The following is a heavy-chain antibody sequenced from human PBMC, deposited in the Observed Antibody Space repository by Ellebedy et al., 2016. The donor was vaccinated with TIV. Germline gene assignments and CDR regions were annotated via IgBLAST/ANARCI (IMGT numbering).Heavy chain of an antibody. V-gene: IGHV4-59*01. J-gene: IGHJ4*02. D-gene: IGHD3-10*01. CDR1: GASISSSY. CDR3: ARDRRGSYYY. CDR2: ISNTGRT. Sequence: MPSETLSLTCNVSGASISSSYWSWIRQTPGQGLEWLGYISNTGRTNYNPSIQSRVTISVDTSRNQFSLKLRSATAADTAVYYCARDRRGSYYYWGQGTLITVSS.